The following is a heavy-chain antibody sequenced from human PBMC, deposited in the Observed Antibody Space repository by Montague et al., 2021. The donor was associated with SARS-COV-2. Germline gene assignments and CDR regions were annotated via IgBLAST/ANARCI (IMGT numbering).Heavy chain of an antibody. CDR1: GDSISSYY. V-gene: IGHV4-59*01. J-gene: IGHJ4*01. D-gene: IGHD1-1*01. Sequence: SETLSLTCTVSGDSISSYYWTWIRQPPGRGLEWIGYILHSGNSNYNRSLKGRLTISIDTSSNQFYLKLSSVTAADTAVYYCARVGATTQYLEYWGHGTLVTVSS. CDR2: ILHSGNS. CDR3: ARVGATTQYLEY.